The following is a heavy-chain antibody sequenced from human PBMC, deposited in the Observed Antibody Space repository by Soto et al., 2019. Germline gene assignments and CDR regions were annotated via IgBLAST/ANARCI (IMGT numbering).Heavy chain of an antibody. V-gene: IGHV1-18*04. J-gene: IGHJ6*02. CDR3: ARDIRFLGWSVVSLTNYHNGLDV. D-gene: IGHD3-3*01. CDR1: GYTFTSYG. Sequence: QVQLVQSGAEVKKPGASVKVSCKASGYTFTSYGISWVRQAPGQGLEWMGWISAYNGNTEYAQKVQGRVTMTTDTSTSTAYMELRSLRSDDTVAYYCARDIRFLGWSVVSLTNYHNGLDVWGQGTTVTVSS. CDR2: ISAYNGNT.